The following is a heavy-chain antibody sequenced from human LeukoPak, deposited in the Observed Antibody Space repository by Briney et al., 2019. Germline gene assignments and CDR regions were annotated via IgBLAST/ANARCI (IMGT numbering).Heavy chain of an antibody. CDR2: ISYDGSNK. V-gene: IGHV3-30*18. Sequence: GGSLRLSCAASGFTFSSYGMHWVRQAPGKGLEWVAVISYDGSNKYYADSVKGRFTISRDNSKSTLYLQMNSLRAEDTAVYYCAKDRRRTAVAGMGLTDYWGQGTLVTVSS. D-gene: IGHD6-13*01. CDR3: AKDRRRTAVAGMGLTDY. J-gene: IGHJ4*02. CDR1: GFTFSSYG.